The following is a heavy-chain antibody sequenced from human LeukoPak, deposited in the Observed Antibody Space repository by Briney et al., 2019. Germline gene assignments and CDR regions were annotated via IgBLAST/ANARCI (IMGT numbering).Heavy chain of an antibody. CDR2: INHSGST. CDR3: ARGMVRGKRYYYGMDV. Sequence: KPSETLSLTCAVYGGSFSGYYWSWIRQPPGKGLEWIGEINHSGSTNYNPSLKSRVTISVDTSKNQFSLKLSSVTAADTAVYYCARGMVRGKRYYYGMDVWGKGTRSPSPQ. CDR1: GGSFSGYY. V-gene: IGHV4-34*01. J-gene: IGHJ6*04. D-gene: IGHD3-10*01.